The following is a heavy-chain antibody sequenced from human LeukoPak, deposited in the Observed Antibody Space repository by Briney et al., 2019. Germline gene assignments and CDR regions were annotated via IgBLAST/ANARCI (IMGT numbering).Heavy chain of an antibody. J-gene: IGHJ4*02. CDR1: GFTFSSYA. CDR2: ISGSGGST. CDR3: AKWYTEYSSSSEDY. D-gene: IGHD6-6*01. V-gene: IGHV3-23*01. Sequence: GGSLRLSCAASGFTFSSYAMSWVRQAPGKGLEWVSAISGSGGSTYYAGSVKGRFTISRDNSKNTLYLQMNSLRAEDTAVYYCAKWYTEYSSSSEDYWGQGTLVTVSS.